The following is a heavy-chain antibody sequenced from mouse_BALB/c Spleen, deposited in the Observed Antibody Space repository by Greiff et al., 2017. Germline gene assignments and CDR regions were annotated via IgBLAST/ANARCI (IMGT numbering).Heavy chain of an antibody. CDR1: GYSITSDYA. V-gene: IGHV3-2*02. CDR3: AREGAPMDY. Sequence: EVKLVESGPGLVKPSQSLSLTCTVTGYSITSDYAWNWIRQFPGNKLEWMGYISYSGSTSYNPSLKSRISITRDTSKNQFFLQLNSVTTEDTATYYCAREGAPMDYWGQGTSVTVSS. CDR2: ISYSGST. J-gene: IGHJ4*01.